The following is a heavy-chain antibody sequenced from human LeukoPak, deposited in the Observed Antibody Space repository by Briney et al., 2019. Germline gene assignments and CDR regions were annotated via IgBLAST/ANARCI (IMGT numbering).Heavy chain of an antibody. CDR1: GFTFSSYS. J-gene: IGHJ4*02. V-gene: IGHV3-21*01. CDR2: IVSSGSYI. D-gene: IGHD2-2*02. CDR3: VRESGGYCSTTSCYKGYFDY. Sequence: SGGCLRLSCAASGFTFSSYSMNWVRQVPGKGLEWVSSIVSSGSYISYADSVKGRFTISRDNAKNSLYLQMNSLRAEDTAVYYCVRESGGYCSTTSCYKGYFDYWGQGTLVTVSS.